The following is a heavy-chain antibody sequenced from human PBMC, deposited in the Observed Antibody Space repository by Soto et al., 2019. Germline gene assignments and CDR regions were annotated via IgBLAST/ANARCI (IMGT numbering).Heavy chain of an antibody. D-gene: IGHD3-16*01. Sequence: QVQLVESGGGVVQPGRSLRLSCAASGFTFSSYGMHWVRQAPGKGLEWVAVISHDGSNKYYADSVKGRFTISRDNSKNTXXLQMNSLRAEDTAVYYCAKVRYDFGANYYYYGMDVWGQGTTVTVSS. CDR1: GFTFSSYG. CDR2: ISHDGSNK. CDR3: AKVRYDFGANYYYYGMDV. J-gene: IGHJ6*01. V-gene: IGHV3-30*18.